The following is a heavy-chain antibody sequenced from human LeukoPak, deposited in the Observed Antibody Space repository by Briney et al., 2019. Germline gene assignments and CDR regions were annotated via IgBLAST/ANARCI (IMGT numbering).Heavy chain of an antibody. Sequence: GGSLRLSCAASGFTFSNYWMSWVRQAPGKGLEFMANIKEAGSEKYYVDSVKGRFTISRDNAKNSLYLQMNSLRAEDMAVYYCARVGRDGYTDYWGQGTLVTVSS. CDR2: IKEAGSEK. V-gene: IGHV3-7*04. J-gene: IGHJ4*02. D-gene: IGHD5-24*01. CDR1: GFTFSNYW. CDR3: ARVGRDGYTDY.